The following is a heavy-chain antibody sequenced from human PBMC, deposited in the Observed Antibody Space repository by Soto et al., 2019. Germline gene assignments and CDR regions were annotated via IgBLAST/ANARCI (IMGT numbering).Heavy chain of an antibody. Sequence: PGESLRVSWKGSGYSCTSYGVSWVRQMPGKGLEWMGRIDPSDSYTNYSPSFQGHVTISADKSISTAYLQWSSLKASDTAMYYCARRARNYYYYGMDVWGQGTTVTVSS. CDR1: GYSCTSYG. J-gene: IGHJ6*02. V-gene: IGHV5-10-1*01. D-gene: IGHD6-6*01. CDR2: IDPSDSYT. CDR3: ARRARNYYYYGMDV.